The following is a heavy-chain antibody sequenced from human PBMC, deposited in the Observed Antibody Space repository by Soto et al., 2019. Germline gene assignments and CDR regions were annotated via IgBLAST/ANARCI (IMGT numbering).Heavy chain of an antibody. CDR3: ASGGSSLTFDS. D-gene: IGHD6-6*01. Sequence: GGSLRLSCAASGFTFSSYSMNWVRQAPGKGLEWVSYISSSSSTIYYADSVKGRFTISRDNAKNSLYLQMNSLRAEDTAVYYCASGGSSLTFDSWGQGTLVTVSS. CDR2: ISSSSSTI. V-gene: IGHV3-48*01. J-gene: IGHJ4*02. CDR1: GFTFSSYS.